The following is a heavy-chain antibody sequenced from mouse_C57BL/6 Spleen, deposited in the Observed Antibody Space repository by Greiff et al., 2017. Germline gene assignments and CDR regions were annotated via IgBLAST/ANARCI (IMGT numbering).Heavy chain of an antibody. CDR2: INPSSGYT. CDR3: ARILYGSYDDYYAMDY. V-gene: IGHV1-4*01. D-gene: IGHD1-1*02. Sequence: VQLQQSGAELARPGASVKMSCKASGYTFTSYTMHWVKQRPGQGLEWIGYINPSSGYTKYNQKFKDKATLTADKSSSTAYMQLSSLTSEDSAVYDCARILYGSYDDYYAMDYWGQGTSVTVSS. J-gene: IGHJ4*01. CDR1: GYTFTSYT.